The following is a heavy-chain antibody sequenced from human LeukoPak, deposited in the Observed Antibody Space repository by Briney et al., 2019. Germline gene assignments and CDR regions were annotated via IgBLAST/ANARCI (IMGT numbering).Heavy chain of an antibody. V-gene: IGHV3-30*02. CDR1: GYTFSDHG. CDR3: ARDPLGYCSGGSCYYFDY. J-gene: IGHJ4*02. D-gene: IGHD2-15*01. CDR2: IWSTGTNG. Sequence: GGSLRLSCAASGYTFSDHGMHWVRQAPGKGLEWVTMIWSTGTNGFYADSVKGRFTISRDNSKNTLYLQMNSLRAEDTAVYYCARDPLGYCSGGSCYYFDYWGQGTLVTVSS.